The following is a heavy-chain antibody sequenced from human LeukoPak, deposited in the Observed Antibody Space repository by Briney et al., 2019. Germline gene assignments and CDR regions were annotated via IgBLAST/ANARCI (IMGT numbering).Heavy chain of an antibody. CDR1: GFTFDTYS. CDR3: ARSPGATWSFDY. V-gene: IGHV3-21*01. CDR2: ISSSSSYI. D-gene: IGHD1-1*01. Sequence: GGSLRLSCAASGFTFDTYSMNWVRQAPGKGLEWVSSISSSSSYIYYGDSVKGRFTISRDNAKNSLYMQMNSLRAEDTAVYYCARSPGATWSFDYWGQGTLVTVYS. J-gene: IGHJ4*02.